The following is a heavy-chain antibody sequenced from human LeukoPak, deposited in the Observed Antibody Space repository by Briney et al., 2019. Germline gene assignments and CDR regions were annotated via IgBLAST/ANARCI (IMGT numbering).Heavy chain of an antibody. J-gene: IGHJ5*02. CDR2: IYRSGTT. CDR1: AYSISDGWV. CDR3: SRLSHVAGAPKVSWFDP. V-gene: IGHV4-38-2*02. D-gene: IGHD1-26*01. Sequence: PSETLSLTCTVSAYSISDGWVWGMIRQPPGKGLEWIGSIYRSGTTYYNPSLKSRVTMSVDTSNNQFSLKPTSVTAADTAMYYCSRLSHVAGAPKVSWFDPWGQGTLVTVSS.